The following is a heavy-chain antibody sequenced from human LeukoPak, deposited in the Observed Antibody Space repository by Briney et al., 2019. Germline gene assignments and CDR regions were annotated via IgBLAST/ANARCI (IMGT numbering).Heavy chain of an antibody. D-gene: IGHD3-3*01. V-gene: IGHV4-34*01. CDR1: GGSLSGYY. J-gene: IGHJ4*02. CDR3: ARSGFGVVILYY. CDR2: INHSGST. Sequence: PSETLSLTCAVYGGSLSGYYWSWIRQPPGKGLEWIGEINHSGSTNYNPSLKSRVTISVDTSKNQFSLKLSSVTAADTAVYYCARSGFGVVILYYWGQGTLVTVSS.